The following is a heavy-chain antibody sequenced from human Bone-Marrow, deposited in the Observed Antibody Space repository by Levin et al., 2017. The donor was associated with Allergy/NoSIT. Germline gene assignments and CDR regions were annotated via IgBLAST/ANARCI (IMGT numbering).Heavy chain of an antibody. CDR3: AKDIRPYYYDSSGYRTDAFDI. J-gene: IGHJ3*02. Sequence: SLKISCAASGFTFDDYAMHWVRQAPGKGLEWVSGISWNSGSIGYADSVKGRFTISRDNAKNSLYLQMNSLRAEDTALYYCAKDIRPYYYDSSGYRTDAFDIWGQGTMVTVSS. D-gene: IGHD3-22*01. V-gene: IGHV3-9*01. CDR1: GFTFDDYA. CDR2: ISWNSGSI.